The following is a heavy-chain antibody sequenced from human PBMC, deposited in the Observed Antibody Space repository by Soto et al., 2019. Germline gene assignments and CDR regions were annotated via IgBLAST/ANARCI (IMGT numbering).Heavy chain of an antibody. CDR2: MSYDGSNE. CDR3: ARDSILSGTTRPPPLDY. V-gene: IGHV3-30-3*01. CDR1: GFTFSSNA. J-gene: IGHJ4*02. Sequence: QVQLMESGGGVVQPGRSLRLSCAASGFTFSSNAVHWVRQAPGKGLEWVAVMSYDGSNEYYADSVKGRFTISRDNSKNTLYLQMNSLRAEDTAVYYCARDSILSGTTRPPPLDYWGQGTLVTVSS. D-gene: IGHD4-17*01.